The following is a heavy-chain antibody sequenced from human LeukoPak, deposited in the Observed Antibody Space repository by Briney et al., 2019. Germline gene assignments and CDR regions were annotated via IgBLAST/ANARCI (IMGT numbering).Heavy chain of an antibody. Sequence: GESLKISCKGSGYSFTSYWIGWVRQMPGKGLEWMGIIYPGDSDTRYSPSFQGQVTISADKSISTAYLQWSSLKASDTAMYYCARQASKRLPPSYYYYGMDVWGQGTTVTVSS. CDR3: ARQASKRLPPSYYYYGMDV. V-gene: IGHV5-51*01. CDR2: IYPGDSDT. J-gene: IGHJ6*02. CDR1: GYSFTSYW.